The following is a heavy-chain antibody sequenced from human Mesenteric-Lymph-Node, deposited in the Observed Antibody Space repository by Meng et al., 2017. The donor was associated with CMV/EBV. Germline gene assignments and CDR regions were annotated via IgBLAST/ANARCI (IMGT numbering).Heavy chain of an antibody. J-gene: IGHJ6*02. Sequence: ASVKVSCKASGYTFSSYGISWVRQAPGQGLEWMGWISGYNGYTKYAQKVQGRVTMTRDTSTSTVYMELSSLRSEDTAVYYCARELFTIFGVVINYYYGMDVWGQGTTVTVSS. V-gene: IGHV1-18*01. D-gene: IGHD3-3*01. CDR3: ARELFTIFGVVINYYYGMDV. CDR1: GYTFSSYG. CDR2: ISGYNGYT.